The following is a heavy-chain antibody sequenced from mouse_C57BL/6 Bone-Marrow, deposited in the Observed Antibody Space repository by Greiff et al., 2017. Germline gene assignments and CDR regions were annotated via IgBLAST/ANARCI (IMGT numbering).Heavy chain of an antibody. J-gene: IGHJ2*01. Sequence: VQLQQSGAELVRPGASVTLSCKASGYTFTDYEMHWVKQTPVHGLEWIGAIDPETGGTAYNQKFKGKAILTADKSSSTAYMELRSLTSEDSAVYYCTRFVLLRGDYWGQGTTLTVSS. D-gene: IGHD1-1*01. V-gene: IGHV1-15*01. CDR2: IDPETGGT. CDR3: TRFVLLRGDY. CDR1: GYTFTDYE.